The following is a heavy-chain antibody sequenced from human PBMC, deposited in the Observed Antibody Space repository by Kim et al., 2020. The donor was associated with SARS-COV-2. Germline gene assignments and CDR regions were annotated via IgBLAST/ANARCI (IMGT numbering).Heavy chain of an antibody. J-gene: IGHJ2*01. CDR3: VKYRSDIVVWSGIWYFDL. V-gene: IGHV3-64D*09. CDR2: ISSNGGST. D-gene: IGHD2-15*01. Sequence: GGSLRLSCSASGFTFSSYAMHWVRQAPGKGLEYVSAISSNGGSTYYADSVKGRFTISRDNSKNTLYLQMSSLRAEDTAVYYCVKYRSDIVVWSGIWYFDLWGRGTLVTVSS. CDR1: GFTFSSYA.